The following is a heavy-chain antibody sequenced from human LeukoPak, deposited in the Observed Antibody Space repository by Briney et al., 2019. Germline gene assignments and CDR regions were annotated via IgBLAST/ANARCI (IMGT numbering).Heavy chain of an antibody. V-gene: IGHV3-74*01. J-gene: IGHJ4*02. Sequence: PGGSLRLSCAASGFTFGSYWMHWVRQAPGKGLVWVSRINSGGSTIGYSDSVKGRFTISRDNAKNMLFLQVNSLRAEDTAVYYCAREKNAALDYWGQGTLVTASS. D-gene: IGHD2-15*01. CDR3: AREKNAALDY. CDR1: GFTFGSYW. CDR2: INSGGSTI.